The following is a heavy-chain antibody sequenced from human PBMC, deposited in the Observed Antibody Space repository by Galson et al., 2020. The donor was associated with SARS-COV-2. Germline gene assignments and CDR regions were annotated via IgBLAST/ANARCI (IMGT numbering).Heavy chain of an antibody. J-gene: IGHJ4*02. V-gene: IGHV6-1*01. Sequence: SQTLSLTCAISGDSVSNNRAAWSWIRQSPSRGREWLGRTYYRSKWFNDYALSVKSRITINADTSKNQFSLQLNSVTPEDTAVYYCARRVWDCCDSWGQGTLVTVSS. CDR2: TYYRSKWFN. CDR1: GDSVSNNRAA. D-gene: IGHD7-27*01. CDR3: ARRVWDCCDS.